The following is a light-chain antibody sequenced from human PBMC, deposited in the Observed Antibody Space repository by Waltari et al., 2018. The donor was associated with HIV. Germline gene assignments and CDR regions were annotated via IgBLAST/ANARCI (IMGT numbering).Light chain of an antibody. CDR1: QGITNY. J-gene: IGKJ3*01. CDR2: DAA. V-gene: IGKV1-27*01. Sequence: DIQITQSPSSLSASVGDRVPITCRASQGITNYLAWYQQKPGKVPELLIYDAATLQSGVPSRFSGSGSGTDFTLTISGLQPEDVATYYCQKYNSAPRTFGPGTKVDIK. CDR3: QKYNSAPRT.